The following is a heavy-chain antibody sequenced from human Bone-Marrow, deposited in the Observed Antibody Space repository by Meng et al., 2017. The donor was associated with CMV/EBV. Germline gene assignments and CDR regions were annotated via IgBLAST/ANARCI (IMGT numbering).Heavy chain of an antibody. V-gene: IGHV3-20*01. D-gene: IGHD2-15*01. CDR3: ARRALGVVLGGSFVI. CDR2: INWNGGST. J-gene: IGHJ3*02. CDR1: GFTFDDYG. Sequence: GGSLRLSCAASGFTFDDYGMSWVRQAPGKGLEWVSGINWNGGSTGYADSVKGRFTISRDNAKNSLYLQMNSLRAEDTALYHCARRALGVVLGGSFVIWGQGTMVTVSS.